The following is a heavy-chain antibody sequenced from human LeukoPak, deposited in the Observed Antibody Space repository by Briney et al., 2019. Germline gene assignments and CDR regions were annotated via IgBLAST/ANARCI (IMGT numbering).Heavy chain of an antibody. CDR2: IYYSGST. V-gene: IGHV4-59*01. D-gene: IGHD2-2*01. CDR3: ARVSNQLLRVVAFDI. CDR1: CGSISSYY. J-gene: IGHJ3*02. Sequence: KPSETLSLTCTGSCGSISSYYLSWVRQPPGKGLERIVYIYYSGSTDYNLYLKSRVNISVHTSKNQFCLKLSSVTAADTAVYYCARVSNQLLRVVAFDICGQRTMVTVSS.